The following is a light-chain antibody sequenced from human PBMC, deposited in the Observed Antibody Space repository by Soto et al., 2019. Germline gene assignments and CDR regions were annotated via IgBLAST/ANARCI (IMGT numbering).Light chain of an antibody. CDR3: SSYTRSSLFV. J-gene: IGLJ1*01. V-gene: IGLV2-14*01. Sequence: QSVLTQPASVSGSPGQSITISCTGTSSDVGGYNYVSWYQQHPGKAPKLMIYEVSNRPSGVSNRFSGSKSGNTASLTIAGRHGDDEADYYCSSYTRSSLFVFGTGTKVAVL. CDR1: SSDVGGYNY. CDR2: EVS.